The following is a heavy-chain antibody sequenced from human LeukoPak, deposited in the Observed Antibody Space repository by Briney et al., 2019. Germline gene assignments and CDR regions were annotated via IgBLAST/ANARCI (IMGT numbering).Heavy chain of an antibody. CDR2: ISSSSSYI. CDR1: GFTFSIFG. J-gene: IGHJ4*02. CDR3: ARAHNWKYGSFDF. D-gene: IGHD1-7*01. V-gene: IGHV3-21*01. Sequence: PGGSLRLSCAASGFTFSIFGMSWVRQAPGKGLEWVSCISSSSSYIYYADSVKGRFTISRDNAKNSLYLQMNSLRAEDTAVYYCARAHNWKYGSFDFWGQGTLVTVSS.